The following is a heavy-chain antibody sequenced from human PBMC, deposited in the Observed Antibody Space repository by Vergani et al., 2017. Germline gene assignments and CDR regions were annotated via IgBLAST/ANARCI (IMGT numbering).Heavy chain of an antibody. V-gene: IGHV1-46*01. D-gene: IGHD5-18*01. Sequence: QVQLVQSGAEVKKPGASVKVSCKASGYTFTSYYMHWVRPAPGQGLEWMGIINPSGGSTRYAQKFQGRVTMTRDTSTITVYVELSSLRSEDTAVYYCARDGDTEIYSYYMDVWGKGTTVTVSS. CDR3: ARDGDTEIYSYYMDV. CDR1: GYTFTSYY. J-gene: IGHJ6*03. CDR2: INPSGGST.